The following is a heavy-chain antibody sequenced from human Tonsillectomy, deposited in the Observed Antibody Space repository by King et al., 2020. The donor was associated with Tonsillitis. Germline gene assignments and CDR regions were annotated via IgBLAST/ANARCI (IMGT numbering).Heavy chain of an antibody. CDR2: FDNNGSHT. CDR1: GFTFINYY. J-gene: IGHJ4*02. CDR3: ARDRSWDIFDY. V-gene: IGHV3-74*01. Sequence: VQLVEAVGGLVQPGGSLRLSFAASGFTFINYYMHRFRQAPGRWLVWVSRVDFDNNGSHTAYAEFVKGRFTVSRDNAKNTLYLQMNILTAEDTAVYYCARDRSWDIFDYWGQGTLVTVSS. D-gene: IGHD2-15*01.